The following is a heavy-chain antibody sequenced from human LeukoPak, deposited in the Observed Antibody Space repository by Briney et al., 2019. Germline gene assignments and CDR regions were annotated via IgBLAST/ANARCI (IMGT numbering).Heavy chain of an antibody. CDR1: GGTFSICA. V-gene: IGHV1-69*05. J-gene: IGHJ4*02. CDR2: IIPIFDTT. Sequence: SVTVSLKCSGGTFSICAFSWVRQPPAQGLEWVGGIIPIFDTTNNAQKYQARVTISTDESTSTAYMELSSLRSEDTAVYYCARVYGDHQDHKYYIDYWGQGTLVTVSS. CDR3: ARVYGDHQDHKYYIDY. D-gene: IGHD4-17*01.